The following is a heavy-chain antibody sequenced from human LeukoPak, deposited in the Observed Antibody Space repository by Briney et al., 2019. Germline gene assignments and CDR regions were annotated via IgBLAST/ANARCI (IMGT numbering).Heavy chain of an antibody. CDR1: GFTVSSNY. CDR2: IYSGGST. Sequence: GGSLRLSCAASGFTVSSNYMSWVRQAPGKGLEWVSVIYSGGSTYYADSVKGRFTISRDNSKNTLYLQMNSRRAEDTAVYYCGRDVYSSGWYFDYWGQGTLVTVSS. CDR3: GRDVYSSGWYFDY. D-gene: IGHD6-19*01. J-gene: IGHJ4*02. V-gene: IGHV3-53*01.